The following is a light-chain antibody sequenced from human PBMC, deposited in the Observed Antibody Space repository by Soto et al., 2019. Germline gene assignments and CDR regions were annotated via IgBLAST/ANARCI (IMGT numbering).Light chain of an antibody. V-gene: IGKV2-30*01. CDR3: MQGTHWPPT. J-gene: IGKJ1*01. CDR1: HSIVYTDGNAY. CDR2: KAS. Sequence: EVVMTQSPLSLPVTLGQPASISCGSSHSIVYTDGNAYLSWFQQRPGQSPRRLIYKASNRDSGVPDRFSGSGSGTDFTLQINRVEAEDVGVYYCMQGTHWPPTFGRGTRVEIK.